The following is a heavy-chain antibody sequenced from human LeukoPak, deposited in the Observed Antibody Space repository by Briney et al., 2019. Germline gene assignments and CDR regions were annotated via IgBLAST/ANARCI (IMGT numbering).Heavy chain of an antibody. D-gene: IGHD5-24*01. CDR1: GFTFSSYG. CDR3: AKGGTTFRDGNNFSPAY. CDR2: IRYDGSNK. V-gene: IGHV3-30*02. Sequence: SGGSLRLSCAASGFTFSSYGMHWVRQAPGKGLEWVAFIRYDGSNKYYADSVKGRFTVSRDNSKNTLYLQMNSLRAEDTAVYYCAKGGTTFRDGNNFSPAYWGQGTLVTVSS. J-gene: IGHJ4*02.